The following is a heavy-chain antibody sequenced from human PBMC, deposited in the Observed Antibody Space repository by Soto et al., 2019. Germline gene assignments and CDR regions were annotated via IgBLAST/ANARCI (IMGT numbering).Heavy chain of an antibody. D-gene: IGHD3-3*01. CDR3: ARGDSYYDFGIEC. J-gene: IGHJ4*02. CDR1: GFTFSNYA. V-gene: IGHV3-23*01. CDR2: ISGSGART. Sequence: PGGSLRLSCAVSGFTFSNYAMSWVRQVPGKGLEWVTSISGSGARTYYADSVKGRITTSRDNSKNTLFLQVSSLRDEDTAVYYFARGDSYYDFGIECWGQGTVVTVSS.